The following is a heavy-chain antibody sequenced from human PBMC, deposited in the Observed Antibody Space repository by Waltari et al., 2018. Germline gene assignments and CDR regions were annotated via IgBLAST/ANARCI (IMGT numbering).Heavy chain of an antibody. Sequence: QMQLQESGPGLVKPSETLSLTCTVSGDSVSSHSWGWIRQAPGKALDCIAFHFSGGKTNYSPSLQSRLSTSFDTSKNQFLLRLSSVTAADTAVYFCARTSGIVDTLGIHDIWGPGTMVTVSS. CDR2: HFSGGKT. CDR3: ARTSGIVDTLGIHDI. D-gene: IGHD1-26*01. CDR1: GDSVSSHS. J-gene: IGHJ3*02. V-gene: IGHV4-59*02.